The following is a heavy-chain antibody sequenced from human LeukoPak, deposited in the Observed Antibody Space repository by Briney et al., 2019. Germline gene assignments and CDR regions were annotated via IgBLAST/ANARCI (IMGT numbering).Heavy chain of an antibody. CDR2: IHPSGSST. CDR3: ARMDMDTAMVTNYLDH. D-gene: IGHD5-18*01. V-gene: IGHV1-46*01. Sequence: ASVKISCKASGYAFTNNYMHWVRQAPGQGLEWMGVIHPSGSSTNYAQKFQGRVTMTKDTSASTVYIELGSLRAEDTAVYYCARMDMDTAMVTNYLDHWGQGTLVTVSS. CDR1: GYAFTNNY. J-gene: IGHJ4*02.